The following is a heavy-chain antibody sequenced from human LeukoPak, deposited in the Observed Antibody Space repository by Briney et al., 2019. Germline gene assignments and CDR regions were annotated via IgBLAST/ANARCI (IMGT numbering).Heavy chain of an antibody. Sequence: SETLSLTCTVSGYSISSGYYWGWIRQSTGKGLEWIGYIYHGGSTYYNPSLKSRVTISVDVSKNQFSLRLNSVTAADTAVYYCARVVMGATIVSPHPLYYFDYWSQGTLVTVSS. CDR2: IYHGGST. CDR1: GYSISSGYY. D-gene: IGHD1-26*01. CDR3: ARVVMGATIVSPHPLYYFDY. J-gene: IGHJ4*02. V-gene: IGHV4-38-2*02.